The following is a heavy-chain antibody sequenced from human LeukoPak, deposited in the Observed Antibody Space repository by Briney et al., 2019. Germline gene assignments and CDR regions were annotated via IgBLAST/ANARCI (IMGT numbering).Heavy chain of an antibody. CDR1: GFTFSSYG. Sequence: GGSLRLSCAASGFTFSSYGMLWVRQAPGKGLEWVAVIWYDGSNKYYADSVKGRFTISRYNSKNTLYLQMNSLRAEDTAVYYCARDFALVTTSYYFDYWGQGTLVTVSS. CDR2: IWYDGSNK. V-gene: IGHV3-33*01. CDR3: ARDFALVTTSYYFDY. J-gene: IGHJ4*02. D-gene: IGHD4-4*01.